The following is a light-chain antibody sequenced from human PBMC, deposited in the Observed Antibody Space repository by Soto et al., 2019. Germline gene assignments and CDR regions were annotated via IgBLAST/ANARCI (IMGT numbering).Light chain of an antibody. CDR3: ASYTTSSTLV. Sequence: QSALTQPASVSGSPGQSITISCTGTSSDVGAYNYVSWYQQHPGKAPKLMIHDVSNRPSGVSNRFSGSKSGNTASLTISGLQAEDEADYYCASYTTSSTLVIGGGTKLTVL. J-gene: IGLJ3*02. CDR1: SSDVGAYNY. V-gene: IGLV2-14*03. CDR2: DVS.